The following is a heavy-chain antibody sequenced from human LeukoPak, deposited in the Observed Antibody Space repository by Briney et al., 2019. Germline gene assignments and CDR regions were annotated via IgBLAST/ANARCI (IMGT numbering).Heavy chain of an antibody. CDR3: ARVYDYVWGSYRSPFDY. Sequence: SETLSLTCTVSGGSISSTGYYWTWVRRPAGKGLEWIGRIYPRGSTLYNPSLKSRVTISVDTSKNQFSLKLTSVTAADTAVYYCARVYDYVWGSYRSPFDYWGQGTLVTVSS. V-gene: IGHV4-61*02. J-gene: IGHJ4*02. CDR2: IYPRGST. CDR1: GGSISSTGYY. D-gene: IGHD3-16*02.